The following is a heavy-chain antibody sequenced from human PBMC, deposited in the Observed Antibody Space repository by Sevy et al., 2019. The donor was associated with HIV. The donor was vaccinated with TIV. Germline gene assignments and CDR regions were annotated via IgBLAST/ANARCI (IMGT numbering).Heavy chain of an antibody. CDR2: IFYSGST. V-gene: IGHV4-59*02. CDR3: ATISQQLVGFFDY. Sequence: SETLSLTCTVSGGSVSRYYWSWIRQPPGKGLEWIGYIFYSGSTYYNPSLKRRVTISVDTSKNQFSLKLTSVTAADTAVYYCATISQQLVGFFDYWGQGTLVTVSS. J-gene: IGHJ4*02. D-gene: IGHD6-6*01. CDR1: GGSVSRYY.